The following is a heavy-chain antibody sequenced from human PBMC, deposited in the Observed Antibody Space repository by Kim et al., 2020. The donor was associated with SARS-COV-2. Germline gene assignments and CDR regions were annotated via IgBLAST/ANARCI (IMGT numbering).Heavy chain of an antibody. Sequence: ASVKVSCKASGYTFTCYDINWVRQATGQGLEWMGWMNPNSGNTGYAQKFQGRVTMTRNTSISTAYMELSSLRSEDTAVYYCARGVGGGSSGWYGRDYWGQGTLVTVSS. CDR2: MNPNSGNT. D-gene: IGHD6-19*01. V-gene: IGHV1-8*01. J-gene: IGHJ4*02. CDR3: ARGVGGGSSGWYGRDY. CDR1: GYTFTCYD.